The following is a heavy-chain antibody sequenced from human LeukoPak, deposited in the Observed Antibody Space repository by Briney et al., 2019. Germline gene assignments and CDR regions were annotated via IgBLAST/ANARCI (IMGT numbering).Heavy chain of an antibody. J-gene: IGHJ3*02. D-gene: IGHD1-1*01. CDR1: GFTFSSYA. V-gene: IGHV3-30*04. Sequence: GGSLRLSCAASGFTFSSYAMHWVRQAPGKGLEWVAVISYDGSNKYYADSVKGRFTISRDNSKNTLYLQMNSLRAEDTAVYYCARERRQGYTGNAFDIRGQGTMVTVSS. CDR2: ISYDGSNK. CDR3: ARERRQGYTGNAFDI.